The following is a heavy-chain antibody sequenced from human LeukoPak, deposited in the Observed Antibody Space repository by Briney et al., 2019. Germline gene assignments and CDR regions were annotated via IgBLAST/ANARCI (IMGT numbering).Heavy chain of an antibody. D-gene: IGHD1-14*01. V-gene: IGHV3-74*01. Sequence: GGSLRLSCAASGFTFGNSWVHWVRQAPGKGLVWVSLINADGSTTSYADSVKGRFTISRDNARNTLSLEMNSLTIEDTAVYYCIVVVEPPDSDGFNVWGQGTMITVSS. J-gene: IGHJ3*01. CDR3: IVVVEPPDSDGFNV. CDR2: INADGSTT. CDR1: GFTFGNSW.